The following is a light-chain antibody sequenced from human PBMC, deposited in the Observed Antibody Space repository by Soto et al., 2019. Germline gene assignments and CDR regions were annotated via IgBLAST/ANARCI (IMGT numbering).Light chain of an antibody. V-gene: IGKV3-20*01. Sequence: EIVLTQSPGTLSLSPGERATLSYMASQSVSSSCFTWFQQKPGQAPRLLIYATSSRATGIPDRFSGSGSGTDFTLTISRLEPEDFAVYYCQHYGYSPPYTFGQGTKLEIK. CDR3: QHYGYSPPYT. CDR1: QSVSSSC. CDR2: ATS. J-gene: IGKJ2*01.